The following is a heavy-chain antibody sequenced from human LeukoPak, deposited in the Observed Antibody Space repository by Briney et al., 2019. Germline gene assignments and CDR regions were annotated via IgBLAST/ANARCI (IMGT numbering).Heavy chain of an antibody. V-gene: IGHV1-69*05. D-gene: IGHD1-26*01. Sequence: EASVKVSCKASGGTFSSYAISWVRQAPGQGLEWMGGIIPIFGTANYAQKFQGRVTITTDESTSTAYMELSSLRSEDTAVYYCARGGGRGATSFDYWGQGTLVTVSS. J-gene: IGHJ4*02. CDR1: GGTFSSYA. CDR2: IIPIFGTA. CDR3: ARGGGRGATSFDY.